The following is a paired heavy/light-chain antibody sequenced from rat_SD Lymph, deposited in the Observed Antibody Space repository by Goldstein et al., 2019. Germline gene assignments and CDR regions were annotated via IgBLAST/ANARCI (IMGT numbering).Heavy chain of an antibody. D-gene: IGHD1-1*01. Sequence: EVQLVESGGGLVQPGRSLKLSCVASGFTFSNYGMNWIRQAPGKGLEWVAYISSGSSYIYYAETVKGRFTISRDNAKNTLYLQMTSLRSEDTALYYCARFNQFITTDYWGQGVMVTVSS. CDR1: GFTFSNYG. CDR3: ARFNQFITTDY. CDR2: ISSGSSYI. V-gene: IGHV5-34*01. J-gene: IGHJ2*01.
Light chain of an antibody. J-gene: IGKJ5*01. V-gene: IGKV22S6*01. Sequence: DIQMTQSPSFLSASVGDRVTINCKASQNINKYLNWYQQKLGEAPKRLIYNTNNLQTGIPSRFSGSGSGTDYTLTISSLQPEDFATYFCLQHNSFPLTFGSGTKLEIK. CDR3: LQHNSFPLT. CDR2: NTN. CDR1: QNINKY.